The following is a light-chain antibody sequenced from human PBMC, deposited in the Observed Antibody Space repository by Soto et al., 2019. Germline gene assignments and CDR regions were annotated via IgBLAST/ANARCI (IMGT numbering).Light chain of an antibody. J-gene: IGKJ1*01. Sequence: DIQMTQSPSSLSASVGDRVTITCRASQSIVTYLNWYLQKPGKAPKLLIYAASNLQSGVPSRFSGSGSGTDFSLTIISLQPKDFATYFCQQSYSTPPWTFGLGTKVEIK. CDR2: AAS. CDR1: QSIVTY. CDR3: QQSYSTPPWT. V-gene: IGKV1-39*01.